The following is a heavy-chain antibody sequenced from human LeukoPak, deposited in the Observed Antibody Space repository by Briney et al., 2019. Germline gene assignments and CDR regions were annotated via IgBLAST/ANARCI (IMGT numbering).Heavy chain of an antibody. Sequence: TGGSLRLSCAASGFTFSSYDMHWVRQATGKGLEWVSAIGTAGDTYYPGSVKGRFTISRENAKNSLYLQMNSLRAGDTAVCYCARGTIAAAGTHMDVWGKGTTVTVSS. CDR2: IGTAGDT. V-gene: IGHV3-13*01. J-gene: IGHJ6*03. CDR1: GFTFSSYD. D-gene: IGHD6-13*01. CDR3: ARGTIAAAGTHMDV.